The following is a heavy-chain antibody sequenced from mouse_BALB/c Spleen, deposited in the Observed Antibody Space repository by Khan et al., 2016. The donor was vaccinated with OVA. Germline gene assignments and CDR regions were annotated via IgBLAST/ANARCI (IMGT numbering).Heavy chain of an antibody. Sequence: QVQLQQSGAELMKPGASVKISCKATGYTFSSYWIEWVKQRPGHGLEWIGEILPGSNSSNYNERFKGKATITADTSSNTAYMQLSSLTSEDSAIFYCARGNDYGSTSWFGYWGQGTLVTVSA. D-gene: IGHD1-1*01. CDR1: GYTFSSYW. J-gene: IGHJ3*01. CDR2: ILPGSNSS. V-gene: IGHV1-9*01. CDR3: ARGNDYGSTSWFGY.